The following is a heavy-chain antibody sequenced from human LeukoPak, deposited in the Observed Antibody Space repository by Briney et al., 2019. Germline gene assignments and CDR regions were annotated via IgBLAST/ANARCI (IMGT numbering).Heavy chain of an antibody. CDR3: AKDKEELLRDNWFDP. CDR2: ISGSGGLT. D-gene: IGHD1-26*01. CDR1: GFSFRDYA. Sequence: GGSLRLSCEASGFSFRDYAMSWVRQAPGKGLEWVSSISGSGGLTYYADSVKGRFTPSRDNSKNTLYLQMNSLRAEDTAIYYCAKDKEELLRDNWFDPWGQGTLVTVSS. J-gene: IGHJ5*02. V-gene: IGHV3-23*01.